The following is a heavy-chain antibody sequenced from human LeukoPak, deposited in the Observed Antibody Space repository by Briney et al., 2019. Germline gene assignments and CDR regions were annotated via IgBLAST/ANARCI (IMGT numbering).Heavy chain of an antibody. Sequence: SETLSLTCTVSGGSIRSSSYYWGWIRQPPGQGLEWIGSIYYSGSTYYNPSLKSRVTISVDTSKNQFSLKLSSVTAADTAVYYCARALSVVTSCFDYWGQGTLVTVSS. D-gene: IGHD4-23*01. J-gene: IGHJ4*02. V-gene: IGHV4-39*01. CDR3: ARALSVVTSCFDY. CDR1: GGSIRSSSYY. CDR2: IYYSGST.